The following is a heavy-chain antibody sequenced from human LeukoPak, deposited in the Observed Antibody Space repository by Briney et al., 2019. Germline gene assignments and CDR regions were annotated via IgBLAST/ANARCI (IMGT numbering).Heavy chain of an antibody. CDR1: GFTFSSYW. J-gene: IGHJ4*02. CDR3: AKDCWDSSSWYGAPHYFDY. CDR2: INSDGSST. D-gene: IGHD6-13*01. Sequence: GGSLRLSCAASGFTFSSYWMHWVRQAPGKGLVWVSRINSDGSSTSYADSVKGRFTISRDNSKNTLYLQMNSLRAEDTAVYYCAKDCWDSSSWYGAPHYFDYWGQGTLVTVSS. V-gene: IGHV3-74*01.